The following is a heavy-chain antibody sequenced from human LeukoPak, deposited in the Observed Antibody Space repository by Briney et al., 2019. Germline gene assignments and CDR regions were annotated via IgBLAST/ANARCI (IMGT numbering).Heavy chain of an antibody. CDR1: GFTFSNYG. CDR2: ISGSGGTT. J-gene: IGHJ1*01. CDR3: AKAEENSVYNFPFYH. V-gene: IGHV3-23*01. Sequence: GGSLRLSCAASGFTFSNYGMSWVRQAPGKGLEWVSSISGSGGTTYYADSVRGRVTTSREKSKRTLYVHMNRLTAEDTAIYCWAKAEENSVYNFPFYHWGQGTQVTVSS. D-gene: IGHD5/OR15-5a*01.